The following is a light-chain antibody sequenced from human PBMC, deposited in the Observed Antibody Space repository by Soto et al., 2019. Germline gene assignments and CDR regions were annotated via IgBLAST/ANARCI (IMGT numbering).Light chain of an antibody. CDR1: SSNIGSNT. CDR3: AAWDDSLNRV. J-gene: IGLJ2*01. Sequence: QSVLTQPPSASGTPGQRGTISCSGSSSNIGSNTVNWYQQLPGTAPKLLIYSNNQRPSGVPDRFSGSKSGTSASLAISGLQSEDEADYYCAAWDDSLNRVFGGGTKLTVL. CDR2: SNN. V-gene: IGLV1-44*01.